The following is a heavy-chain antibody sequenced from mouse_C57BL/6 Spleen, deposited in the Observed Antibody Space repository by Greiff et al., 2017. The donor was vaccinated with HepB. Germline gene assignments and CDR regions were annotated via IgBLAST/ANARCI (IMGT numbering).Heavy chain of an antibody. CDR2: IDPSDSFT. Sequence: QVQLQQPGAELVKPGASVKLSCKASGYTFTSYWMQWVKQRPGQGLEWIGEIDPSDSFTNYNQKFKGKATLTVDTSSSTAYMQLSSLTSEDSAVYYCARRSTVVATDDYWGQGTTLTVSS. D-gene: IGHD1-1*01. V-gene: IGHV1-50*01. CDR1: GYTFTSYW. CDR3: ARRSTVVATDDY. J-gene: IGHJ2*01.